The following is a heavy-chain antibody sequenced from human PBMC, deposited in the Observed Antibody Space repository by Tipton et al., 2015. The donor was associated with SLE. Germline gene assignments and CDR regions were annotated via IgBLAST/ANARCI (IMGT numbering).Heavy chain of an antibody. V-gene: IGHV3-30*02. CDR3: ARDMGIVEY. D-gene: IGHD2-21*01. CDR1: GFIFSRYG. J-gene: IGHJ4*02. CDR2: IRYDGSNI. Sequence: SLRLSCAASGFIFSRYGMHWVRQAPGKGLGWVSFIRYDGSNIYYADSVKGRFTISRDNSKNTLYLQMSSLRAEDTALYYCARDMGIVEYWGQGTLVTVSS.